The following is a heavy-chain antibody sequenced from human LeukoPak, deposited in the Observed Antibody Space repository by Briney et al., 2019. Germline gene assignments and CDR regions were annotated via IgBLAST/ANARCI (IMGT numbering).Heavy chain of an antibody. CDR1: GFTFSSYA. V-gene: IGHV3-23*01. D-gene: IGHD3-22*01. Sequence: GGSLRLPCAASGFTFSSYAMSWVRQAPGKGLEWVSAISGSGGSTYYADSVKGRFTISRDNSKNTLYLQMNSLRAEDTAVYYCAKNPTYYYDSSGPVGHWGQGTLVTVSS. CDR2: ISGSGGST. CDR3: AKNPTYYYDSSGPVGH. J-gene: IGHJ4*02.